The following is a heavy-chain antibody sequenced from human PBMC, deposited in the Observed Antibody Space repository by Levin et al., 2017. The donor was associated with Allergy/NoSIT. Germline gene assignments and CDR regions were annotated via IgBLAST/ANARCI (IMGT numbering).Heavy chain of an antibody. V-gene: IGHV1-46*01. CDR3: ARVRQAFCSGRSCYGAFDY. Sequence: ISCKASGYTFPNYYIHWVRPAPGQGLEWMGIVNPSGGSASYTQQFQGRVTLTRDMSTSTVYMELSSLTSEDTAVYYCARVRQAFCSGRSCYGAFDYWGQGTLVTVSS. J-gene: IGHJ4*02. CDR1: GYTFPNYY. D-gene: IGHD2-15*01. CDR2: VNPSGGSA.